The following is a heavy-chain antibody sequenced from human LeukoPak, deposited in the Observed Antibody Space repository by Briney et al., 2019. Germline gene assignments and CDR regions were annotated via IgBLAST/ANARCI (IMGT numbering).Heavy chain of an antibody. V-gene: IGHV3-23*01. CDR3: AKARGYSGHDYLGSFDY. Sequence: GGSLRPSCVASGFTFKNYAMSWVRQAPGKGLEWVSSISGSGGTTYYTDSVKGRFTISRDNSKNTLYLQMNSLRAEDTAVYYCAKARGYSGHDYLGSFDYWGQGTLVTVSS. D-gene: IGHD5-12*01. CDR2: ISGSGGTT. J-gene: IGHJ4*02. CDR1: GFTFKNYA.